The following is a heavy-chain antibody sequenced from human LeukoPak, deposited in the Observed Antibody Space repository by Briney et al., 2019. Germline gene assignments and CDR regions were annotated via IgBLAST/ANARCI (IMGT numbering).Heavy chain of an antibody. Sequence: GASVKVSCKASGYTFTTYYMHWVRQAPGQGLEWMGIINPSSGSSSYGHKFQGRVTLTRDTSTSTVYMELSSLRSEDTAVYYCAIEVEISTITPSNWGQGTLVTVPS. CDR2: INPSSGSS. J-gene: IGHJ4*02. CDR1: GYTFTTYY. V-gene: IGHV1-46*01. CDR3: AIEVEISTITPSN. D-gene: IGHD5-24*01.